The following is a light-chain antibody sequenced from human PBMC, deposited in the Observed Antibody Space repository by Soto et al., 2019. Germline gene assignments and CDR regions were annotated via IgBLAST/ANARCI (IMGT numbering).Light chain of an antibody. CDR3: CSYAGSRV. CDR1: SSDVGSYSL. J-gene: IGLJ2*01. Sequence: QSALTQPASVSGSPGQSITISCTGTSSDVGSYSLVSWYQQHPGKAPKLMIYEGSKRPSGVSNRFSGSKSGNTASPTISGLQAEDEADYYCCSYAGSRVFGGGTKVTVL. V-gene: IGLV2-23*01. CDR2: EGS.